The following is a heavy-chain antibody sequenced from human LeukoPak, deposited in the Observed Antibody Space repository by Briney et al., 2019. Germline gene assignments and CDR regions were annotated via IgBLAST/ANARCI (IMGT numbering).Heavy chain of an antibody. CDR2: ISGSGGST. V-gene: IGHV3-23*01. Sequence: GGSLRLSCAASGFTFSNYAMNWVRQAPGRGLEWVSAISGSGGSTYYADSVKGRFTISRDNSKNTLYLQMNSLRAEDTAVYYCAKDLAGSGSYSFDYWGPGTLVTVSS. J-gene: IGHJ4*02. D-gene: IGHD1-26*01. CDR1: GFTFSNYA. CDR3: AKDLAGSGSYSFDY.